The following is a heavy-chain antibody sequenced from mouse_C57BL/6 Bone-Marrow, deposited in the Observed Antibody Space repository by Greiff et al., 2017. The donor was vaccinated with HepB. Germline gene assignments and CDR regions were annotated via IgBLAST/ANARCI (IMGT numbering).Heavy chain of an antibody. D-gene: IGHD6-1*01. CDR2: INPNYGTT. J-gene: IGHJ3*01. V-gene: IGHV1-39*01. CDR1: GYSFTDYN. CDR3: AKPLWTFAY. Sequence: VQLQQSGAELARPGASVNLSCKASGYSFTDYNMNWVKQSNGKSLEWIGVINPNYGTTSYNQKFKGKATLTVDQSSSTAYMQLNSLTSEDSAVYYCAKPLWTFAYWGQGTLVTVSA.